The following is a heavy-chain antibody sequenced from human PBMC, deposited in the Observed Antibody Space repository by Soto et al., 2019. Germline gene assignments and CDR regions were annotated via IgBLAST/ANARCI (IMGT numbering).Heavy chain of an antibody. D-gene: IGHD3-16*01. J-gene: IGHJ4*02. CDR2: INPSGGST. Sequence: ASVKVSCKASGYTFTSYYMHWVRQAPGQGLEWMGIINPSGGSTSYAQKFQGRFTISRDNAKNSLFLQMNSLRVEDTAVYSCTRGGSLYDRTKGDYWGPGTQVTVSS. V-gene: IGHV1-46*01. CDR3: TRGGSLYDRTKGDY. CDR1: GYTFTSYY.